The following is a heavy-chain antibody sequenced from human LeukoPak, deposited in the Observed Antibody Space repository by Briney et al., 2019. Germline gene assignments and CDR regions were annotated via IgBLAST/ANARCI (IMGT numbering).Heavy chain of an antibody. CDR1: GFTFSISS. J-gene: IGHJ4*02. CDR2: ISSSSSSI. D-gene: IGHD3-9*01. V-gene: IGHV3-48*04. Sequence: GGSLRLSCVASGFTFSISSMSWVRQAPGKGLEWGSYISSSSSSIYDADSVRGRFTISRDNAKNSLYLQMNSLRAEDTAVYYCAGSILTGYPNFDYWGQGTLVTVPS. CDR3: AGSILTGYPNFDY.